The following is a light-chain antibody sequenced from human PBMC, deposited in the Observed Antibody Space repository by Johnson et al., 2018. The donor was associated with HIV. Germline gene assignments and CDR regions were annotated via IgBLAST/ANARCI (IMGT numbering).Light chain of an antibody. V-gene: IGLV1-51*02. CDR3: GTWDSRLNVYL. J-gene: IGLJ1*01. CDR2: EST. CDR1: SSNIVNIY. Sequence: QSVLTQPPSVSAAPGQKVTISCSASSSNIVNIYISWYQQLPGTAPKLLIYESTTRPSGIPDRFSGSKSGTSATLGISGLQTGDEADYYCGTWDSRLNVYLFGTGTKVTVL.